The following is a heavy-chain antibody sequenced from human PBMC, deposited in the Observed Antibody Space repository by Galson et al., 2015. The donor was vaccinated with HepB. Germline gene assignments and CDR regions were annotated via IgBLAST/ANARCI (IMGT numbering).Heavy chain of an antibody. CDR2: IWYDGSKK. Sequence: SLRLSCAASGFTFRSYGMHWVRQAPGKGLEWVAIIWYDGSKKYYADSVKGRFTISRDNSKNTWYLQMNSLRVEDTAVYYCARVGAVAGLDYWGQGTLVTVSS. V-gene: IGHV3-33*01. J-gene: IGHJ4*02. D-gene: IGHD6-19*01. CDR1: GFTFRSYG. CDR3: ARVGAVAGLDY.